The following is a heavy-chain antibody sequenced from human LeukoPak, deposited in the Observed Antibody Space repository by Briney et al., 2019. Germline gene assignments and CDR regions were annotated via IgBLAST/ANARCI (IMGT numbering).Heavy chain of an antibody. Sequence: PSETLSLTCTVSGGSISSHYWSWIRQPPGNGLEWIGYIYYSGSTNYNPSLKSRVTISVDTSKNQFSLKLSSVTAADTAVYYCARGRQQLVHWGQGTLVTVSS. J-gene: IGHJ4*02. V-gene: IGHV4-59*11. CDR1: GGSISSHY. CDR3: ARGRQQLVH. CDR2: IYYSGST. D-gene: IGHD6-13*01.